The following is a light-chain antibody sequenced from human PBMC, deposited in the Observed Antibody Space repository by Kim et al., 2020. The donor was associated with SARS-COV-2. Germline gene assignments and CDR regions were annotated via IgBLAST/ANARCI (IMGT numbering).Light chain of an antibody. CDR3: QQYKSWPLT. CDR1: QSVSNL. CDR2: AAS. J-gene: IGKJ4*01. V-gene: IGKV3-15*01. Sequence: EIVMTQSPATLSVSPGERVTLSCRASQSVSNLLAWYQHKPGQAPRLLIDAASTRATGVPARFSGSGTGTEFTLTISSLQSEDFGIYYCQQYKSWPLTFGGGTKVYIK.